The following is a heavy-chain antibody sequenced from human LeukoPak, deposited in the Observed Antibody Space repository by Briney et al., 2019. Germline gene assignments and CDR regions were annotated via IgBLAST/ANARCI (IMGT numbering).Heavy chain of an antibody. V-gene: IGHV4-59*01. Sequence: SETLSLTCTVSGGSISSYYWSWIRQPPGKGLERIGYIYYSGSTNYNPSLKSRVTISVDTSKNQFSLKLSSVTAADTAVYDCARAQEHVVVPARYYYMDVWGKGTTVTVSS. CDR2: IYYSGST. J-gene: IGHJ6*03. CDR1: GGSISSYY. CDR3: ARAQEHVVVPARYYYMDV. D-gene: IGHD2-2*01.